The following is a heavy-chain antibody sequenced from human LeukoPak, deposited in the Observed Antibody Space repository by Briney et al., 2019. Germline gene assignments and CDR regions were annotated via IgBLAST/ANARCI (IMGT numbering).Heavy chain of an antibody. D-gene: IGHD5-18*01. CDR2: ISSSGSTI. CDR1: GLTFSDYY. V-gene: IGHV3-11*01. J-gene: IGHJ4*02. Sequence: GGSLRLSCVASGLTFSDYYMSWIRQAPGKGLEWVSYISSSGSTIYYADSVKGRFTISRDNAKDSLYLQMNSLRAEDTAVYYCARDKLRIQLWLHEVLFDYWGQGTLVTVSS. CDR3: ARDKLRIQLWLHEVLFDY.